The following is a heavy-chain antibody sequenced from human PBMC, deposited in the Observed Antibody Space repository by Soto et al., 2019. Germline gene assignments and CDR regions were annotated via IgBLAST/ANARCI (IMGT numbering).Heavy chain of an antibody. D-gene: IGHD2-2*01. V-gene: IGHV1-18*01. CDR2: ISAYNGNT. CDR3: AREGREYQLLASSNWDDYGMDV. Sequence: GASVKVSCKASGYTFTIYGISWVRQAPGQGLEWMGWISAYNGNTNYAQKLQGRVTMTTDTSTSTAYMELRSLRSDDTAVYYCAREGREYQLLASSNWDDYGMDVWGQGTTVTVSS. J-gene: IGHJ6*02. CDR1: GYTFTIYG.